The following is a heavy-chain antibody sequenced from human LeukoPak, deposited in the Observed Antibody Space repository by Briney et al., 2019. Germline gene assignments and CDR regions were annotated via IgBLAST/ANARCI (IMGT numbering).Heavy chain of an antibody. CDR1: GFTFSSYW. J-gene: IGHJ4*02. V-gene: IGHV3-7*01. CDR2: MNLNGGEK. Sequence: GGSLRLSCAASGFTFSSYWMSWVRQAPGKGLEWVANMNLNGGEKYYVDSVKGRFTISRDNAKNSLYLLMNSLRAEDTAVYYCARDACVVIDYWGQGTLVTVSS. D-gene: IGHD2-15*01. CDR3: ARDACVVIDY.